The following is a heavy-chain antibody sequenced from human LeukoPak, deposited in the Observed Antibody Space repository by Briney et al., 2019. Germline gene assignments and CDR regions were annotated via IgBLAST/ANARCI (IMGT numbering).Heavy chain of an antibody. V-gene: IGHV4-59*12. CDR2: IYYSGST. CDR1: GGSISSYY. CDR3: ARDSLEWYSFDY. D-gene: IGHD3-3*01. J-gene: IGHJ4*02. Sequence: SETLSLTRTVSGGSISSYYWSWIRQPPGKGLEWIGCIYYSGSTNYNPSLKSRVTISVDTSKNQFSLKLSSVTAADTAVYYCARDSLEWYSFDYWGQGTLVTVSS.